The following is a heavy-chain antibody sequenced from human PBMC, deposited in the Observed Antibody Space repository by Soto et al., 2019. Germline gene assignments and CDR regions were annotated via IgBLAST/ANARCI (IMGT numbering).Heavy chain of an antibody. D-gene: IGHD3-10*01. J-gene: IGHJ4*02. CDR2: ISGSGGST. CDR1: GLTFSSYA. Sequence: GGSLRLSCAASGLTFSSYAMSWVRQAPGKGLEWVSAISGSGGSTYYADSVKGRFTISRDNSKNTLYLQMNSLRAEDTAVYYCAKDRYYYGSGSVRLDYWGQGTLVTVSS. CDR3: AKDRYYYGSGSVRLDY. V-gene: IGHV3-23*01.